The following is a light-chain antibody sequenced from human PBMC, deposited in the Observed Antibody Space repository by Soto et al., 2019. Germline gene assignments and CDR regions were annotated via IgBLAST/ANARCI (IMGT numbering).Light chain of an antibody. CDR2: GAS. V-gene: IGKV3-20*01. Sequence: EIVLTQSPCTLSFSAWERSALSCMASQSVNSDYLAWFQQKPGQAPRLLIYGASTRTTGIPDRFSGSGSGTDFTLTIGRLEPGDFAVYYCLHYGGSPLTFGQGTRLEIK. CDR3: LHYGGSPLT. J-gene: IGKJ5*01. CDR1: QSVNSDY.